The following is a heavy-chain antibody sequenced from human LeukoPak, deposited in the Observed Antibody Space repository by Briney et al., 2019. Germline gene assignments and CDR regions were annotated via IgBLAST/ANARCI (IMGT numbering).Heavy chain of an antibody. CDR1: GLTFSNYW. Sequence: GGSLRLSCAASGLTFSNYWMTWVRQAPGKGLEWVANIKQDGSEKYYVDSVKGRFTISRDNAKNSLYLQMNSLRGEDTAVYYCARSDTTYYYTSSVYFYFYYGMDVWGQGTTVNVSS. J-gene: IGHJ6*01. V-gene: IGHV3-7*01. CDR2: IKQDGSEK. CDR3: ARSDTTYYYTSSVYFYFYYGMDV. D-gene: IGHD3-22*01.